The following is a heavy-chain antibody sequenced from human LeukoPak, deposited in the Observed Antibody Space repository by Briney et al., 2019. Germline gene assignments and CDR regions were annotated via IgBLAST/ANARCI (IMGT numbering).Heavy chain of an antibody. CDR3: ARDTLSSPDY. D-gene: IGHD6-19*01. J-gene: IGHJ4*02. CDR2: IKNDGSST. CDR1: GFTFSSYR. V-gene: IGHV3-74*01. Sequence: GGSLRLSCAASGFTFSSYRMHWVRHAPGKGLVWVSRIKNDGSSTTYADSVKGRFTISRDNAKNTLYLQMNSLRAEDTAVYYCARDTLSSPDYWGQGTLVTVSS.